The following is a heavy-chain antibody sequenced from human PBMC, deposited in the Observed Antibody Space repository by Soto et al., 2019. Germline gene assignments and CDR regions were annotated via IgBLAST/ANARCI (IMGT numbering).Heavy chain of an antibody. CDR2: VYFSGNT. J-gene: IGHJ4*02. CDR1: GGSISSYY. Sequence: SETLSLTCTVSGGSISSYYWSWIRQPPWKGLEWIGYVYFSGNTNSNPSLKSRLTISVDTSKNQFSLNLSSVTAADTAVYYCARGGDYGSGSYSSTTIDYWGQGTLVTVSS. V-gene: IGHV4-59*01. CDR3: ARGGDYGSGSYSSTTIDY. D-gene: IGHD3-10*01.